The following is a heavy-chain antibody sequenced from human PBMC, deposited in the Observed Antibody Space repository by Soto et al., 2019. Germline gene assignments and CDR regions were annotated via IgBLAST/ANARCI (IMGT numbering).Heavy chain of an antibody. D-gene: IGHD6-6*01. CDR2: IYYSGST. CDR3: ARGARKYSSYAYGMDV. CDR1: GGSISSGGYY. V-gene: IGHV4-31*03. J-gene: IGHJ6*02. Sequence: SLTCTVSGGSISSGGYYWSWIRQHPGKGLEWIGYIYYSGSTYYNPSLKSRVTISVDTSKNQFSLKLSSVTAADTAVYYCARGARKYSSYAYGMDVWGQGTTVTVYS.